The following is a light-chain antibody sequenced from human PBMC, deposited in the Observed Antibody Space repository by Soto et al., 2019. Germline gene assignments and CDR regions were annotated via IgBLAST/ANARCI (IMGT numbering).Light chain of an antibody. CDR2: VAS. CDR3: QQYNVWPLT. J-gene: IGKJ4*01. Sequence: EIVMTQPPATLSVSPGERATLSCRASQSVSSNLAWYQQKPGQTPKLLIYVASTRATGIPARFSGSGSGTELTLTISSLQSEDVAVYYCQQYNVWPLTFGGGTKVQFK. V-gene: IGKV3-15*01. CDR1: QSVSSN.